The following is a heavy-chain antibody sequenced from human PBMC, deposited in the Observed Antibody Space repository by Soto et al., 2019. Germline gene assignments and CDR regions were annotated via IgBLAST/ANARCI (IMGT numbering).Heavy chain of an antibody. CDR1: AGATRRYNC. CDR3: VMFCCYDYQTDALYI. CDR2: IHHSGST. D-gene: IGHD3-16*01. Sequence: SAGATRRYNCLAWFLRPEGKGPEWIGEIHHSGSTNYNPSLKSRVTISIDKSKNQFSLKLSSVTAADTAMYYCVMFCCYDYQTDALYIPAQRTTVPVS. J-gene: IGHJ3*02. V-gene: IGHV4-4*02.